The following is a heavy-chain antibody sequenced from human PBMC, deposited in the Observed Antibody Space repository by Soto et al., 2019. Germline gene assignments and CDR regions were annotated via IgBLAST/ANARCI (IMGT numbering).Heavy chain of an antibody. Sequence: GGSLRLSCAASGFTFSSYAMSWVRQAPGKGLEWVSAISGSGGSTYYADSVKGRFTISRDNSKNTLYLQMNSLRAEDTAVYYCAKTPKEPMYCSGGSCYTPFDYWGQGTLVTVSS. J-gene: IGHJ4*02. V-gene: IGHV3-23*01. CDR1: GFTFSSYA. D-gene: IGHD2-15*01. CDR2: ISGSGGST. CDR3: AKTPKEPMYCSGGSCYTPFDY.